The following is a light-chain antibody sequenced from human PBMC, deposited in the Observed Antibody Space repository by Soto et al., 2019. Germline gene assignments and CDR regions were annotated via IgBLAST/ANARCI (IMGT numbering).Light chain of an antibody. CDR2: DAS. J-gene: IGKJ1*01. CDR3: QQYDTYSRT. V-gene: IGKV1-5*01. CDR1: QSISTW. Sequence: DIQMTQSPSTLSASVGDRVTISCRASQSISTWLAWYQQKPGKAPNLLMSDASSLERGVPSRFSGSGSGTEFTLTISSLQPDDFATYYCQQYDTYSRTFGQGTKVDIK.